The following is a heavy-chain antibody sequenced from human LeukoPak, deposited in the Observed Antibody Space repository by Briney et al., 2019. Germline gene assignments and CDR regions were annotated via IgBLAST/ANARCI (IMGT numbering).Heavy chain of an antibody. Sequence: GASVKVSCKASGYTFTGYYMHWVRQAPGQGLEWMGWINPNSGGTNYAQKFQGRVTMTRDTSISTAYMELSSLRSDDTAVYYCARTLDSAMVSFMGYWGQGTLVTVSS. CDR3: ARTLDSAMVSFMGY. D-gene: IGHD5-18*01. J-gene: IGHJ4*02. V-gene: IGHV1-2*02. CDR2: INPNSGGT. CDR1: GYTFTGYY.